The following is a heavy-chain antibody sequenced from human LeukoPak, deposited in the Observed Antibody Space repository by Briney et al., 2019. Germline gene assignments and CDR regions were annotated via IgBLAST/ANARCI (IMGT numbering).Heavy chain of an antibody. J-gene: IGHJ6*03. D-gene: IGHD3-22*01. CDR1: GFTFSSYG. CDR2: IWYDGSNK. CDR3: ARFYYYDSSGYHYYYYYMDV. V-gene: IGHV3-33*01. Sequence: PGGSLRLSCAASGFTFSSYGMHWVRQAPGKGLEWVAVIWYDGSNKYYADSVKGRFTISRDNSKNTLYLQMNSLRAEDTAVYYCARFYYYDSSGYHYYYYYMDVWGKGTTVTVSS.